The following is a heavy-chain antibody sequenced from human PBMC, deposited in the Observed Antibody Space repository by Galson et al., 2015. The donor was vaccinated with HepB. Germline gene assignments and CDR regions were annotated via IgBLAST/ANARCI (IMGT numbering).Heavy chain of an antibody. Sequence: SLRLSCAASGFTFSSYAMSWVRQAPGKGLEWVSAISGSGGSTYYADSVKGRFTISRDNSKNTLYLQMNSLRAEDTAVYYCAKDQSNYELRRYYYYYMDVWGKGTTVTVSS. CDR3: AKDQSNYELRRYYYYYMDV. J-gene: IGHJ6*03. CDR1: GFTFSSYA. CDR2: ISGSGGST. V-gene: IGHV3-23*01. D-gene: IGHD4-11*01.